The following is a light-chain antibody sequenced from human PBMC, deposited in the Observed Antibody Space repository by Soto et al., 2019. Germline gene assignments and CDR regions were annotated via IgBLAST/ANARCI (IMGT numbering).Light chain of an antibody. Sequence: DIQMTQSPSSLSASLGDRVTITCRASQGISRSLAWYQQKPGKAPNLLIYDASSLESGVPSRFSGSGFGTEFTLTISSLQPDDFATYYCQQYNSYLLTFGPGTKVDIK. CDR3: QQYNSYLLT. V-gene: IGKV1-5*01. J-gene: IGKJ3*01. CDR2: DAS. CDR1: QGISRS.